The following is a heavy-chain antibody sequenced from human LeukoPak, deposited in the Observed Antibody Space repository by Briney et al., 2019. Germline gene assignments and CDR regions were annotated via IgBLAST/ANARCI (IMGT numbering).Heavy chain of an antibody. CDR3: ARVRYCSSTSCYFSAFDI. CDR1: GFIFDASG. V-gene: IGHV3-20*04. D-gene: IGHD2-2*01. Sequence: GGPLRLSCAASGFIFDASGMSWVPQAPSTGLHSGAGIYWNGGSTGYVGSVKGPFTISRDNAKNSLYLQMNSLRAEDTALYYCARVRYCSSTSCYFSAFDIWGQGTMVTVSS. CDR2: IYWNGGST. J-gene: IGHJ3*02.